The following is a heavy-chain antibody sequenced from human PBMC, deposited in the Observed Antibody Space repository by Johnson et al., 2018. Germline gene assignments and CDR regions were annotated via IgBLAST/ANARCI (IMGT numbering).Heavy chain of an antibody. V-gene: IGHV1-46*01. CDR3: ARGRITLDD. CDR2: INPSGEST. Sequence: LVESGAEVKKPGASVKISCTASGFTFTSYYMHWVRQAPGQGLEWMGIINPSGESTVYAQKCQGRVTITRDTSTSTVYMQLSSLRSEDTAVYYCARGRITLDDWGQGTLATGSS. J-gene: IGHJ4*02. CDR1: GFTFTSYY.